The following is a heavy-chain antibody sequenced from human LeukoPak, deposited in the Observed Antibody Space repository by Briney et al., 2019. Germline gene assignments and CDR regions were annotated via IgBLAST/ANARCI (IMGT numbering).Heavy chain of an antibody. V-gene: IGHV1-2*02. J-gene: IGHJ5*02. CDR2: IDPNSGGT. CDR3: ARSRLGIVVFRRAWFDP. D-gene: IGHD3-22*01. CDR1: GYTFTGYY. Sequence: ASVKVSCKPSGYTFTGYYMHWVRQALGQGFEWMGWIDPNSGGTNYAQKFQGRVTMTRDTSISTGYLELSRLTSDDTATYYCARSRLGIVVFRRAWFDPWGQGTLVTVSS.